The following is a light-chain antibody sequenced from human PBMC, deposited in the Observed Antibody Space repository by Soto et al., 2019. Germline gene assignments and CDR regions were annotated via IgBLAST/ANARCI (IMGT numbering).Light chain of an antibody. CDR3: QQYNTYPYT. V-gene: IGKV1-5*03. J-gene: IGKJ2*01. Sequence: DIQMTQSPSTLSASVGDRVTITCRASQSLSSRLAWYQQKPGKAPKVLIYEASSLETGVPSRFSGSGSGTEFSLTISSLQPDDFATYYCQQYNTYPYTFGQGTKLEIK. CDR2: EAS. CDR1: QSLSSR.